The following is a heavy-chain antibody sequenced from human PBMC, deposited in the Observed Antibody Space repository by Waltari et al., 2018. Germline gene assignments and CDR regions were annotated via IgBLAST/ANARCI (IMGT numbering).Heavy chain of an antibody. CDR3: ARGAVAGRAGWFDP. V-gene: IGHV5-51*01. CDR2: IYLGDSDT. D-gene: IGHD6-19*01. CDR1: GYSFTSYW. J-gene: IGHJ5*02. Sequence: EVQLVQSGAEVKKPGESLKISCKGSGYSFTSYWIGWVRQRPGKGLEWMGIIYLGDSDTRDSPSFQCQVTIAADKSSSTAYRQWSSLKASDTAMYYCARGAVAGRAGWFDPWGQGTLVTVSS.